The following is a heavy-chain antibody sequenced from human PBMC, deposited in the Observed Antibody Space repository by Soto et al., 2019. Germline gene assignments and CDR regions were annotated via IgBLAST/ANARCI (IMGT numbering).Heavy chain of an antibody. J-gene: IGHJ6*02. Sequence: SETLSLTCTVSGGSVSSGSYYWSWIRQPPGKGLEWIGYIYYSGSTNYNPSLKSRVTISVDTSKNQFSLKLSSVTAADTAVYYCARDALNCISTSCYPRYYGMDVWGQGTTVTVSS. D-gene: IGHD2-2*01. CDR2: IYYSGST. CDR1: GGSVSSGSYY. CDR3: ARDALNCISTSCYPRYYGMDV. V-gene: IGHV4-61*01.